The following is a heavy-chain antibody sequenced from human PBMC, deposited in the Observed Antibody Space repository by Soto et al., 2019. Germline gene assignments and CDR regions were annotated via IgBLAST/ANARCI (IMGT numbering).Heavy chain of an antibody. J-gene: IGHJ3*02. CDR3: AREFRPTGSRDAFDI. Sequence: GGSLRLSCAASGFTVSSNFMTWVRQAPGKGLVWVSVTYSDGTTFYADSVKGRFTISRDNSKNTLYLQMNSLRAEDTAVYYCAREFRPTGSRDAFDIWGQGTMVTVSS. CDR2: TYSDGTT. D-gene: IGHD1-26*01. CDR1: GFTVSSNF. V-gene: IGHV3-66*01.